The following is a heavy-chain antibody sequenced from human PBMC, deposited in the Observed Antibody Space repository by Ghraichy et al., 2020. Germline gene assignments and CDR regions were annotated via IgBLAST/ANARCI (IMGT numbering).Heavy chain of an antibody. V-gene: IGHV4-34*01. Sequence: SETLSLTCAVYGGSFSGYYWSWIRQPPGKGLEWIGEINHSGSTNYNPSLKSRVTISVDTSKNQFSLKLSSVTAADTAVYYCARDPSRTSTFDPWGQGTLVTVSS. J-gene: IGHJ5*02. CDR3: ARDPSRTSTFDP. CDR1: GGSFSGYY. CDR2: INHSGST.